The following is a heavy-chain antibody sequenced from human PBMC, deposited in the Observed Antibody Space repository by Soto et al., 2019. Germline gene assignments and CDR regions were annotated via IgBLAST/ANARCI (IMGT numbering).Heavy chain of an antibody. J-gene: IGHJ4*02. CDR1: GFTFSSYG. Sequence: GGSLRLSCAASGFTFSSYGMHWVRQAPGKGLEWVAVIWYDGSNKYYADSVEGRFTISRDNSKNTLYLQMNSLRAEDTAVYYCARRRYCSGGSCYQTDSFDYWGQGTLVTVSS. CDR3: ARRRYCSGGSCYQTDSFDY. V-gene: IGHV3-33*01. D-gene: IGHD2-15*01. CDR2: IWYDGSNK.